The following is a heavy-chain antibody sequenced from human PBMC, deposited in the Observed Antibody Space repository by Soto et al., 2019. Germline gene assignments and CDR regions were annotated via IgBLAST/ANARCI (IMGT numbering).Heavy chain of an antibody. CDR1: GYTFTGYY. V-gene: IGHV1-2*02. CDR3: ARDLEYSSSSGYYYGMDV. D-gene: IGHD6-6*01. J-gene: IGHJ6*02. CDR2: INPNSGGT. Sequence: AAVKVSCEASGYTFTGYYMHWVRQAPGQGLEWMGWINPNSGGTNYAQKFQGRVTMTRDTSISTAYMELSRLRSDDTAVYYCARDLEYSSSSGYYYGMDVWGQGTTVTVSS.